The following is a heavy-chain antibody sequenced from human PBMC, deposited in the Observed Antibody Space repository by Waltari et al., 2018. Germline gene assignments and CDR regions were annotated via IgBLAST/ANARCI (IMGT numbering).Heavy chain of an antibody. Sequence: QVRLQESGPGLVQPSETLSLTCTVSGGSISSSSYYWGWIRQPPGKGLEWSGSIYYSGSTYYNPSLKGRVTIAVDTSKNQFSLKLSSVTAADTAVYYCARAPSYSSGWYRHYYYGMDVWGQGTTVTVSS. V-gene: IGHV4-39*07. CDR3: ARAPSYSSGWYRHYYYGMDV. D-gene: IGHD6-19*01. CDR1: GGSISSSSYY. J-gene: IGHJ6*02. CDR2: IYYSGST.